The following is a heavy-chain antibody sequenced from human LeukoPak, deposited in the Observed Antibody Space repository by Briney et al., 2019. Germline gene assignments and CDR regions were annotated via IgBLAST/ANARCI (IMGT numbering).Heavy chain of an antibody. CDR1: GFTFSSYA. CDR3: ARAPSGSSWYFFSGQTHPWGLDY. CDR2: ISYDGSNK. J-gene: IGHJ4*02. D-gene: IGHD6-13*01. V-gene: IGHV3-30-3*01. Sequence: PGGSLRLSCAASGFTFSSYAMHWVRQAPGKGLEWVAVISYDGSNKYYADSVKGRFTISRDNSKNTLYLQMNSLRAEDTAVYYCARAPSGSSWYFFSGQTHPWGLDYWGQGTLVTVSS.